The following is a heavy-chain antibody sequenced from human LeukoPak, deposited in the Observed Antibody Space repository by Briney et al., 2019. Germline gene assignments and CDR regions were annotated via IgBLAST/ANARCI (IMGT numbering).Heavy chain of an antibody. D-gene: IGHD1-7*01. CDR2: ISGSGGST. J-gene: IGHJ6*03. V-gene: IGHV3-23*01. CDR1: GFTFDDYA. CDR3: ARGDNWNSYYYYYMDV. Sequence: GGSLRLSCAASGFTFDDYAMHWVRQAPGKGLEWVSAISGSGGSTYYADSVKGRFTISRDNAKSSLYLQLNSLRAEDTAVYYCARGDNWNSYYYYYMDVWGEGTTVTVSS.